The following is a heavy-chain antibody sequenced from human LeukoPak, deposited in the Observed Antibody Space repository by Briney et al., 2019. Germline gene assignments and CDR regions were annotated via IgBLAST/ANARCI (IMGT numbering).Heavy chain of an antibody. V-gene: IGHV1-18*01. J-gene: IGHJ3*02. CDR1: DYTFSSYG. Sequence: ASVKVSCKASDYTFSSYGISWARQAPGQGLEWMGWISAYNGNTNHAQKFQGRVTMTTDTSTSTAYMELRSLRSDDTAIFYCARARGDYARGFNIWGQGKMVTVSS. CDR2: ISAYNGNT. CDR3: ARARGDYARGFNI. D-gene: IGHD4-17*01.